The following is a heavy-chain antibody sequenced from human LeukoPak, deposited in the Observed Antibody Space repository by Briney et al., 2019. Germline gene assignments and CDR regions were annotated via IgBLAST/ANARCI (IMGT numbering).Heavy chain of an antibody. Sequence: GGSLRLSCAASGFTFSNYGMHWVRQAPGKGLEYVSAISSNGGSTYYANSVKGRFTISRDNSNNTLYLQMGSLRPEDMAVYYCASASTYCSSTGCPTGNYWGQGTLVTVSS. D-gene: IGHD2-2*01. J-gene: IGHJ4*02. V-gene: IGHV3-64*01. CDR3: ASASTYCSSTGCPTGNY. CDR2: ISSNGGST. CDR1: GFTFSNYG.